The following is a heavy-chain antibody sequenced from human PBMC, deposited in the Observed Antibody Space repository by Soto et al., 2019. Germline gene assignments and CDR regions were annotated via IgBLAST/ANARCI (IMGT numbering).Heavy chain of an antibody. D-gene: IGHD6-19*01. V-gene: IGHV4-39*01. CDR3: ARPSSSGWYPYAFDI. J-gene: IGHJ3*02. CDR1: GGSISSSSYY. Sequence: QLQLQESGPGLVKPSETLSLTCTVSGGSISSSSYYWGWIRQPPGKGLEWIGSIYYSGSTYYNPSLKSRVTISVDTSKNQCSLKLSSVTAADTAVYYCARPSSSGWYPYAFDIWGQGTMVTVSS. CDR2: IYYSGST.